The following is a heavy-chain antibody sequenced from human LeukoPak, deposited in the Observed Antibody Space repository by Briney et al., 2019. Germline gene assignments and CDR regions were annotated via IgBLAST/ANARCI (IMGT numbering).Heavy chain of an antibody. J-gene: IGHJ1*01. D-gene: IGHD2-2*01. Sequence: ASVKVSCKASGYTFTSYGISWVRQAPGQGLEWMGWISAYNGNTSYAQKLQGRVTMTTDTSTSTAYMELRSLRSDDTAVYYCARERGRYCSSTSCLRYLQHWGQGTLVTVSS. CDR2: ISAYNGNT. CDR3: ARERGRYCSSTSCLRYLQH. CDR1: GYTFTSYG. V-gene: IGHV1-18*01.